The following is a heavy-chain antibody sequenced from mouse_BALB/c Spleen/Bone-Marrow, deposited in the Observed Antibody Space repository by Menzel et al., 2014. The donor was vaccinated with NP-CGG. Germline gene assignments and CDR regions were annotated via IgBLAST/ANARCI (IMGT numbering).Heavy chain of an antibody. V-gene: IGHV14-3*02. CDR1: GFNIKNTY. Sequence: EVQLQQSGAELVKPGASVKLSCTASGFNIKNTYMHWVKQRPEQGLEWIGRIDPANGNTNYDPKFQGKTTITADTSSNTAYLQLSSLTSEDAAVYYCARYYYGSSLFDYWGQGTSVTVSS. CDR3: ARYYYGSSLFDY. CDR2: IDPANGNT. J-gene: IGHJ2*02. D-gene: IGHD1-1*01.